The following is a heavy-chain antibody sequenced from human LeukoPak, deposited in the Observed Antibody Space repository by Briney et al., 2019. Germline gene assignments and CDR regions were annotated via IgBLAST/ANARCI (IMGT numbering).Heavy chain of an antibody. Sequence: PGGSLRLSCVASGFTFSIYTMSWVRQAPGKGLEWVSVIYGGGNIYYADSVKGRFTISRDNSKNTLYLQMNSLRAEDTAVYYCARGAGYNYPYYFDYWGQGTLVTVSS. D-gene: IGHD5-24*01. J-gene: IGHJ4*02. CDR1: GFTFSIYT. CDR2: IYGGGNI. CDR3: ARGAGYNYPYYFDY. V-gene: IGHV3-53*01.